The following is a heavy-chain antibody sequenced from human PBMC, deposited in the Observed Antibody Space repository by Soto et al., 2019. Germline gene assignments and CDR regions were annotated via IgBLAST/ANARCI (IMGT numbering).Heavy chain of an antibody. Sequence: SETLSLTCTVSGGYISSYYWSWIRQPPGKGLEWIGYIYYSGSTNYNPSLKSRVAISVDTSKNQFSLKLSSVTAADTAVYYCAKQGGTGYLTYYYYMDVWGKGTTVTVSS. D-gene: IGHD3-9*01. J-gene: IGHJ6*03. CDR1: GGYISSYY. V-gene: IGHV4-59*08. CDR3: AKQGGTGYLTYYYYMDV. CDR2: IYYSGST.